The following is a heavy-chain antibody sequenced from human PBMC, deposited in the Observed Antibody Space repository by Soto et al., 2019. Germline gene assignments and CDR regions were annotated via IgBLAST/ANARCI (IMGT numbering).Heavy chain of an antibody. Sequence: ASVKVSCKVSGYTLTETSIHWVRQAPGIGLEWMGGSNPEDGETIYAQKVQGRVIMTEDTSTDTAYMELSSLRSEDTAVYYCARPRDTAMASFDYWGQGTLVTVSS. CDR3: ARPRDTAMASFDY. V-gene: IGHV1-24*01. CDR1: GYTLTETS. J-gene: IGHJ4*02. D-gene: IGHD5-18*01. CDR2: SNPEDGET.